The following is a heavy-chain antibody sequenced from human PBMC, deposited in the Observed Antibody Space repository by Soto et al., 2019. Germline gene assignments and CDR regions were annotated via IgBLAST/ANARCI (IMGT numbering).Heavy chain of an antibody. CDR1: SYSISSGFF. CDR3: ARDTNSLDL. CDR2: IYHTGDT. Sequence: PSETLSLTCVVSSYSISSGFFWAWIRQPPGKGLEWVGSIYHTGDTHYNPSLRSQVSMSVDTSKNHFSLRLTYLTAADTAVYFCARDTNSLDLWGQGILVTFSS. J-gene: IGHJ5*02. V-gene: IGHV4-38-2*02. D-gene: IGHD2-8*01.